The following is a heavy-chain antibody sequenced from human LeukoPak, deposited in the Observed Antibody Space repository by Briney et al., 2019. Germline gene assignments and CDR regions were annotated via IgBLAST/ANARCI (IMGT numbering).Heavy chain of an antibody. CDR1: GFTFSSYA. J-gene: IGHJ4*02. D-gene: IGHD1-20*01. CDR3: AGNWNLDY. V-gene: IGHV3-30-3*01. Sequence: GRSLRLSCAASGFTFSSYAMVWVRQAPGKGLEWVALISYDGSSKYYADSVKGRFTISRDNSKNTLYLQMSSLRAEDTAVYYCAGNWNLDYWGQGTLVTVSS. CDR2: ISYDGSSK.